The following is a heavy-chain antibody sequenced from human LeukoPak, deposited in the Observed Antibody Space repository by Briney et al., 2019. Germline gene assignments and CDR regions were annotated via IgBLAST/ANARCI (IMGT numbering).Heavy chain of an antibody. CDR1: GFTFSSFT. V-gene: IGHV3-21*01. CDR2: INGNSFYI. D-gene: IGHD3-16*02. J-gene: IGHJ4*02. Sequence: GGSLRLSCAASGFTFSSFTMNWVRQTPGKGLEWVSSINGNSFYIYYADSVKGRFTISRDNAKNSLYLQMNSLRAEDTAVYYCATAGYDYVWGSYRSFDYWGQGTLVTVSS. CDR3: ATAGYDYVWGSYRSFDY.